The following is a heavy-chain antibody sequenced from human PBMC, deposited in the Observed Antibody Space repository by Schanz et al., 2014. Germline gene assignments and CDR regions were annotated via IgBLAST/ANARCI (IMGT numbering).Heavy chain of an antibody. CDR3: PRNYQLHRSSPRHDAFDV. J-gene: IGHJ3*01. CDR1: GITFSGYS. Sequence: EVQLVESGGGLAQPGGSLRLSCAASGITFSGYSMNWVRQAPGKGLEWVSYISGSSRTKYYADSMKGRFTISRDNGKKSLYLQDNSRRAEDTAFYCGPRNYQLHRSSPRHDAFDVWGQGTVVTVSS. V-gene: IGHV3-48*01. CDR2: ISGSSRTK. D-gene: IGHD2-21*01.